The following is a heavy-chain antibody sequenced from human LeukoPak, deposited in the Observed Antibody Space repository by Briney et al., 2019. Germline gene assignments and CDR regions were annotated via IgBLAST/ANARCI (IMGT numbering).Heavy chain of an antibody. D-gene: IGHD5-18*01. J-gene: IGHJ4*02. V-gene: IGHV2-70*04. CDR3: ARTGGYSYSFDY. CDR1: GFSLSTSGMR. CDR2: IDWDDDK. Sequence: ESGPTLVNPTQTLTLTCTSSGFSLSTSGMRVSWIRQPPGKALEWLARIDWDDDKFYSTSLKTRLTISKDTSKNQVVLTMTNMDPVDTATYYCARTGGYSYSFDYWGQGTLVTVSS.